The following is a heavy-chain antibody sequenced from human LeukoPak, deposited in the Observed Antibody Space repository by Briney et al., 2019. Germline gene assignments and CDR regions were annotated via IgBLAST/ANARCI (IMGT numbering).Heavy chain of an antibody. J-gene: IGHJ4*02. D-gene: IGHD3-22*01. CDR2: INPNSGGT. CDR3: ARDGFSGYSFDY. Sequence: ASVKVSCKASGYTFTGYYMHWVRQAPGQGLEWMGWINPNSGGTNYAQKLQGRVTMTTDTSTSTAYMELRSLRSDDTAVYYCARDGFSGYSFDYWGQGTLVTVSS. V-gene: IGHV1-2*02. CDR1: GYTFTGYY.